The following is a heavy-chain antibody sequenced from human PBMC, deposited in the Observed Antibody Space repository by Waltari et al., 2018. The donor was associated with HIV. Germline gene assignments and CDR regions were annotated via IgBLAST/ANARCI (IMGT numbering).Heavy chain of an antibody. D-gene: IGHD3-16*01. CDR2: ISSSGSTI. Sequence: EVQLVASGGGLVQPVESLRLSCAASGFVFRSYSMNWFRQAPGEGLEWISFISSSGSTIYYADFVKGRFTVSRDNAENSLYLQMNSLRDEDTAVYYCVRDPKTSWGELDYWGQGTLVAVSS. CDR1: GFVFRSYS. CDR3: VRDPKTSWGELDY. V-gene: IGHV3-48*02. J-gene: IGHJ4*02.